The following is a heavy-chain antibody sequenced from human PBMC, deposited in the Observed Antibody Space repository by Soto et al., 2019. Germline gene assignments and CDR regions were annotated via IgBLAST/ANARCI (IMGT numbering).Heavy chain of an antibody. J-gene: IGHJ3*02. V-gene: IGHV3-23*01. CDR2: ISGSGGST. CDR3: AKDRSSGWYMDAFDI. D-gene: IGHD6-19*01. CDR1: GFTFSSYA. Sequence: GGSLRLSCAASGFTFSSYAMSWVRQAPGKGLEWVSAISGSGGSTYYADSVKGRFTISRANSKNTLYLQMNSLRAEDTAVYYCAKDRSSGWYMDAFDIWGQGTMVTVSS.